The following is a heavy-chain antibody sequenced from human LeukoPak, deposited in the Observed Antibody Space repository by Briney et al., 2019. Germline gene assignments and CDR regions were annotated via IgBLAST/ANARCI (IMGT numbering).Heavy chain of an antibody. V-gene: IGHV3-74*01. Sequence: GGSLRLSCAASGFTFSSYRPHWVRQAPGKGLVWVSRINSDGSSTNYADSVKGRFTISRDNAKNTLYLQMNSLRAEDTAVYYCAKVYSSGSYWFDYWGQGTLVTVSS. D-gene: IGHD1-26*01. J-gene: IGHJ4*02. CDR3: AKVYSSGSYWFDY. CDR2: INSDGSST. CDR1: GFTFSSYR.